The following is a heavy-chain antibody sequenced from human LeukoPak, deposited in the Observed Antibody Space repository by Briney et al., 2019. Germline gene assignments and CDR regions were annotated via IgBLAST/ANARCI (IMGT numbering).Heavy chain of an antibody. D-gene: IGHD6-19*01. V-gene: IGHV3-21*01. Sequence: GGSLRLSCVASGFTLSSYNMNWVRQAPGKGLEWVSSISSSSRYIYYTDSVKGRFTISRDNAKNSLYLQMNSLRAEDTAVYYCARDMEQWLVQSGLGTFDYWGQGTLVTVSS. CDR1: GFTLSSYN. J-gene: IGHJ4*02. CDR2: ISSSSRYI. CDR3: ARDMEQWLVQSGLGTFDY.